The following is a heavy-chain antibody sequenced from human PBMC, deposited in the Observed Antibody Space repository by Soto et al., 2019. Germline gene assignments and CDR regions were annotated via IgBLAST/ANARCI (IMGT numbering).Heavy chain of an antibody. CDR3: ARDHQGFDP. D-gene: IGHD2-2*01. Sequence: QVQLQESGPGLVKPSGTLSLTCAVSGGSISSSDWWSWVRQPPGKGLEWIGEMYHTGSTNYNQSLKSRVTISGDKSKNQFSLKVSSVTAADTAVYYCARDHQGFDPWGQGTLVTVSS. V-gene: IGHV4-4*02. CDR1: GGSISSSDW. CDR2: MYHTGST. J-gene: IGHJ5*02.